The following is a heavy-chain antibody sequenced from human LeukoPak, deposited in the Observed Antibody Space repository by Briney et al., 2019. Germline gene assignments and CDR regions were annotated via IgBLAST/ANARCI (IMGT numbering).Heavy chain of an antibody. CDR3: ARDGSGYYGSGSYYKFDY. D-gene: IGHD3-10*01. CDR2: ISAYNGNT. J-gene: IGHJ4*02. Sequence: ASVKVSCKASGYTFTSYGISWVRQAPGQGLEWMGWISAYNGNTNYAQKLQGRVTMTTDTSTSTAYMELRSLRSDDTAVYYCARDGSGYYGSGSYYKFDYWGQGTLVTVSS. V-gene: IGHV1-18*01. CDR1: GYTFTSYG.